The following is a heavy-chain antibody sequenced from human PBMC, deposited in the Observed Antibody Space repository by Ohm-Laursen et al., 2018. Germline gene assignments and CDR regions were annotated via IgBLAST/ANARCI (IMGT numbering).Heavy chain of an antibody. CDR2: IYYSGST. CDR3: ARGIAYSTRSGGYYYYGMDV. CDR1: GGSLSNDY. Sequence: SETLSLTCTVSGGSLSNDYWTWIRQPPGKGLEWIGHIYYSGSTKYNPSLKSRVTISVDTSKNQFSLKLSSVTAADTAVYYCARGIAYSTRSGGYYYYGMDVWGQGTTVTVSS. V-gene: IGHV4-59*01. D-gene: IGHD6-13*01. J-gene: IGHJ6*02.